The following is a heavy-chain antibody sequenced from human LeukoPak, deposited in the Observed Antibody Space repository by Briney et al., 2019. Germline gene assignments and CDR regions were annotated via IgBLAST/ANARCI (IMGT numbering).Heavy chain of an antibody. Sequence: PSETLSLTSTVSVGSISSYYWNCIPQPPGGGLEWIGFIHDSWSTNYNPSLKSRVTISVDTSKDQVSLRLRSVTPAGTAASYGARRRIGSSTITIYNWFDPWGQGTLVTVSS. CDR2: IHDSWST. J-gene: IGHJ5*02. D-gene: IGHD4-11*01. CDR1: VGSISSYY. CDR3: ARRRIGSSTITIYNWFDP. V-gene: IGHV4-59*08.